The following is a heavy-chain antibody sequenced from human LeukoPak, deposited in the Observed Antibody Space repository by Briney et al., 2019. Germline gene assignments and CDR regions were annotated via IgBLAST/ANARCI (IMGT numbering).Heavy chain of an antibody. V-gene: IGHV3-48*01. D-gene: IGHD3-3*01. J-gene: IGHJ4*02. CDR2: ISSSSSTI. CDR3: ARLGDFWSGSSDY. CDR1: RFTFSYYS. Sequence: GGSLRLSCAASRFTFSYYSMNWVRQAPGKGLEWVSYISSSSSTIYYADSVKGRFTISRDNAKNSLYLQMNSLRAEDTAVYYCARLGDFWSGSSDYWGQGTLVTVSS.